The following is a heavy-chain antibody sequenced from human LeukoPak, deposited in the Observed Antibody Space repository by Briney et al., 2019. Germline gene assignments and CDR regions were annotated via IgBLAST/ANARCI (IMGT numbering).Heavy chain of an antibody. V-gene: IGHV3-21*01. CDR1: GFTFSSYS. J-gene: IGHJ3*02. Sequence: GGSLRLSCAASGFTFSSYSMNWVRQAPGKGLEWVSSISSSSSYIYYADSVKGRFTISRDNAKNSLYLQMNSLRAEDTAVYYCARDRSSGLDAFDIWGQGTMVTVSS. D-gene: IGHD3-22*01. CDR3: ARDRSSGLDAFDI. CDR2: ISSSSSYI.